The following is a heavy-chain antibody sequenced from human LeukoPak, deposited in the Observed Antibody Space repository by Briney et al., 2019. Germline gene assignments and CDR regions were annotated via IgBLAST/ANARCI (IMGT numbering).Heavy chain of an antibody. CDR1: GFTFSSYA. Sequence: PGGSLRLSCAASGFTFSSYAMSWVRQAPGKGLEWVSAISGSGGSTYYADSVKGRFTISRDNSKNTLYLQMNSLRAEDTAVYYCAKIGRERAAAGKTQSRQEPTWGQGTMVTVSS. D-gene: IGHD6-13*01. V-gene: IGHV3-23*01. J-gene: IGHJ3*01. CDR2: ISGSGGST. CDR3: AKIGRERAAAGKTQSRQEPT.